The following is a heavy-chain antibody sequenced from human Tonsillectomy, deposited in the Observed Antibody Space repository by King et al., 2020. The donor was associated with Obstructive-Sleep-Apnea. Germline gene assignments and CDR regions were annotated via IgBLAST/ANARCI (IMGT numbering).Heavy chain of an antibody. D-gene: IGHD3-16*01. Sequence: QLQESGPGLVKPSETLSLTCTVSGGSISSYYWSWIRQPPGKGLEWIGYIYYIGSTNYNPPLKSRVTISVDTSKNQFSLQLSSVTAADTAVYYCARRHTLLREYYWGQGTLVTVSS. J-gene: IGHJ4*02. V-gene: IGHV4-59*01. CDR1: GGSISSYY. CDR2: IYYIGST. CDR3: ARRHTLLREYY.